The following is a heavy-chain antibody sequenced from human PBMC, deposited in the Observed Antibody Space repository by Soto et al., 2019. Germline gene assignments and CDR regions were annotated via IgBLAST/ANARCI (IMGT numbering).Heavy chain of an antibody. V-gene: IGHV3-9*01. D-gene: IGHD3-3*01. J-gene: IGHJ6*02. CDR3: AKDLTFTIFEDGMHV. Sequence: EVQLVESGGGLVQPGRSLRLSCVASGFTFDDSAMHWVRQPPGKGLEWVSGISRNSGSIAYADSVKDRFTISRDNAKKSLYLQMNSLRPEDTALYYCAKDLTFTIFEDGMHVWGQGTTVTVSS. CDR2: ISRNSGSI. CDR1: GFTFDDSA.